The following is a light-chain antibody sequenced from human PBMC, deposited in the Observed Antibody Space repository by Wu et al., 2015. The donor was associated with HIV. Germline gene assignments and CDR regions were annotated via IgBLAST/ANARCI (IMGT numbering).Light chain of an antibody. CDR3: QQRSNWLT. Sequence: EIVLTQSPGTLSLSPGERAALSCRASQSVDIFAWYQQRPGQAPRLLIYDASKRAPGVPPRFSGSGSGTDFTLTISSLEPEDFVVYYCQQRSNWLTFGGGPRWRPN. V-gene: IGKV3-11*01. CDR1: QSVDI. CDR2: DAS. J-gene: IGKJ4*01.